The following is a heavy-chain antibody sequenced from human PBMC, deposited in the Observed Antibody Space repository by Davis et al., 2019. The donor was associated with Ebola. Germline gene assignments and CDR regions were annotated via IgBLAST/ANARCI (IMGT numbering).Heavy chain of an antibody. CDR1: GFTFSNYW. CDR2: ISGDGSIT. D-gene: IGHD4-11*01. J-gene: IGHJ4*02. Sequence: GESLKISCAASGFTFSNYWMVWVRQAPGKGLVWVSRISGDGSITTYADSVKGRFTISRDNTKNTLYLQMYSLRAEDTAVYYCARGERTVTTPLAYWGQGALVTVSS. V-gene: IGHV3-74*01. CDR3: ARGERTVTTPLAY.